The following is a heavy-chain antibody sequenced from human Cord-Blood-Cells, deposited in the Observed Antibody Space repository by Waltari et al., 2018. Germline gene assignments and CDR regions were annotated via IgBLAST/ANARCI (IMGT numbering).Heavy chain of an antibody. D-gene: IGHD4-17*01. CDR1: GFTFSSYW. CDR2: INSDGSST. Sequence: EVQLVESGGGLVQPGGSLRLSCAASGFTFSSYWMHWVRQAPGKGLVWVSRINSDGSSTSYADSVKGRFTISRDNAKNTLYLQMNSLRAEDTAVYYCARSIRLPTVTTYYYYYGMDVWGQGTTVTVSS. CDR3: ARSIRLPTVTTYYYYYGMDV. V-gene: IGHV3-74*01. J-gene: IGHJ6*02.